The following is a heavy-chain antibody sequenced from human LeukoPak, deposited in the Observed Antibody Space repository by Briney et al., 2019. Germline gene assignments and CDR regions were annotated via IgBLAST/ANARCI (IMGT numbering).Heavy chain of an antibody. CDR3: AREETYYYGSGSYQARYYFDY. CDR2: ISAYNGNT. J-gene: IGHJ4*02. V-gene: IGHV1-18*01. CDR1: GYTFNTYA. Sequence: GASVKVSCKASGYTFNTYAISWVRQAPGQGHEWMGWISAYNGNTNYVQKLQGRVTMTTDTSTSTAYMELRSLRSDDTAVYYCAREETYYYGSGSYQARYYFDYWGQGTLVTVSS. D-gene: IGHD3-10*01.